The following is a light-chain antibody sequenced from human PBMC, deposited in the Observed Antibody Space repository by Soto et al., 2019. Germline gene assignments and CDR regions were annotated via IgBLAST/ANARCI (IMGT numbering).Light chain of an antibody. J-gene: IGKJ2*01. CDR3: QQSYSIPYT. CDR1: QTISSS. CDR2: AAS. V-gene: IGKV1-39*01. Sequence: DIQMTQSPSSLSASVGDRVTITCRASQTISSSLNWYQQKPGKAPNLLIYAASNLQTGVPSRFSGSGSGTDFTLTISSLQPEDFATYYCQQSYSIPYTFGQGTKVEIK.